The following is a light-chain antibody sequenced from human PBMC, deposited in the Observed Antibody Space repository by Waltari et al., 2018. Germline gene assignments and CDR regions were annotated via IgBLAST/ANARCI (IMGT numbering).Light chain of an antibody. CDR3: QHYVRLPVT. CDR2: GAS. Sequence: EIVLTQSPGTLSLSPGERVTLSCRASQRVSRALAWYQQKPGQAPRLRIYGASSRATGIPDRFSGSGSGTDFSLTISRLEPEDFAVYYCQHYVRLPVTFGQGTKVEIK. V-gene: IGKV3-20*01. J-gene: IGKJ1*01. CDR1: QRVSRA.